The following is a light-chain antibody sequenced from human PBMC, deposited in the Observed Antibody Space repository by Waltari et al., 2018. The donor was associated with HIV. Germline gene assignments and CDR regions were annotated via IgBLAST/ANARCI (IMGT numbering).Light chain of an antibody. Sequence: QSALTQPPSASVSPGQSVTISCTGTSSDVGCYSFVSWYHQHPGKAPKLMIYEVSKRPSGVPDRFSGSKSGNAASLTVSGLQAEDEADYYCSSYAGSNNVIFGGGTKLTVL. V-gene: IGLV2-8*01. CDR1: SSDVGCYSF. CDR3: SSYAGSNNVI. CDR2: EVS. J-gene: IGLJ2*01.